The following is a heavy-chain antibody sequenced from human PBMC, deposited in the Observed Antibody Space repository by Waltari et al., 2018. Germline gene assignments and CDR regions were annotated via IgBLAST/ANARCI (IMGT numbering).Heavy chain of an antibody. D-gene: IGHD1-26*01. CDR3: ARGLVGATTRDDY. V-gene: IGHV4-34*01. CDR1: GGSFSGYY. Sequence: QVQLQQWGAGLLKPSETLSLTCAVYGGSFSGYYWSWIRQPPGKGLEWIWEINQSGRTKCNPSLKGRVTISVDTAKNQFSRKLSSVTAADTAVDYWARGLVGATTRDDYWGQGTLVTVSS. CDR2: INQSGRT. J-gene: IGHJ4*02.